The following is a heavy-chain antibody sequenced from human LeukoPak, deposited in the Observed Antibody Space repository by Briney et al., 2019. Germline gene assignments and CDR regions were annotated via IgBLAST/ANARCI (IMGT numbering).Heavy chain of an antibody. CDR2: INPNSGGT. CDR1: GYTFTYYY. CDR3: GRKYYYDSSGYQGGPLL. V-gene: IGHV1-2*02. D-gene: IGHD3-22*01. Sequence: ASVKVSCKASGYTFTYYYMHWVRQAPGQGLEWMGWINPNSGGTNYAQKFQGRVTMTRDTSISTANMELSRLRSDDTAVYYCGRKYYYDSSGYQGGPLLWGQGTLVTVSS. J-gene: IGHJ4*02.